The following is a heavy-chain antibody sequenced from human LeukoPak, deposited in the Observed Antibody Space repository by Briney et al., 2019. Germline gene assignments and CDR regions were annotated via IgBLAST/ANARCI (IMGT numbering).Heavy chain of an antibody. Sequence: ASVKVSCKVSGYTLTELSMHWVRQAPGKGLEWMGGFDPEDGETIYAQKFQGRVTMTEDTSTDTAYMELRSLRSDDTAVYYCARARNAFYGSGGTHNYYFDYWGQGTLVTVSS. CDR1: GYTLTELS. V-gene: IGHV1-24*01. CDR2: FDPEDGET. D-gene: IGHD3-10*01. J-gene: IGHJ4*02. CDR3: ARARNAFYGSGGTHNYYFDY.